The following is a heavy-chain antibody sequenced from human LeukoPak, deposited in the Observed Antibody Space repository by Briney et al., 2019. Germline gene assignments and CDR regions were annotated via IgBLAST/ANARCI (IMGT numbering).Heavy chain of an antibody. V-gene: IGHV3-66*01. CDR2: IYSGGVT. D-gene: IGHD1-26*01. J-gene: IGHJ3*02. Sequence: LSGGSLRLSCAASGFTVSSTYMSWVRQAPGKGLEWVSVIYSGGVTYYADSVKGRFTISRDDAKNSLYLQMNRLRAEDTAVYYCARDPTSSWETAFDIWGQGTVVTVSS. CDR3: ARDPTSSWETAFDI. CDR1: GFTVSSTY.